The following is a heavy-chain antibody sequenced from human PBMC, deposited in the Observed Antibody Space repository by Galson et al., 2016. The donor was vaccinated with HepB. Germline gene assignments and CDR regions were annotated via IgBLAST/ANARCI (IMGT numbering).Heavy chain of an antibody. CDR2: IYYSGNK. Sequence: TLSLTCTVSGGSISSSSYYWGWIRQPPRKGLEWIGTIYYSGNKYYNPSLKSRVTISVDTSKNQSSLKLSSVTAADTAVYYCARQRLTGSRWYVAWYYYSAVDVWGQGTTVSVSS. V-gene: IGHV4-39*01. D-gene: IGHD6-13*01. J-gene: IGHJ6*02. CDR3: ARQRLTGSRWYVAWYYYSAVDV. CDR1: GGSISSSSYY.